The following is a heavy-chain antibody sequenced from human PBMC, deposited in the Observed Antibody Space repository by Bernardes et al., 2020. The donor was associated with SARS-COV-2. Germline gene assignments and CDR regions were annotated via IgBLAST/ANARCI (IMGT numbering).Heavy chain of an antibody. CDR1: GFTVSSNY. V-gene: IGHV3-53*01. D-gene: IGHD3-10*01. CDR3: ARDGVRWNYYYYGMDV. CDR2: IYSGGST. J-gene: IGHJ6*02. Sequence: GGSLRLSCAASGFTVSSNYMSWVRQAPGKGLEWVSVIYSGGSTYYADSVKGRFTTSRDNSKNTLYLQMNSLRAEDTAVYYCARDGVRWNYYYYGMDVWGQGTTVTVSS.